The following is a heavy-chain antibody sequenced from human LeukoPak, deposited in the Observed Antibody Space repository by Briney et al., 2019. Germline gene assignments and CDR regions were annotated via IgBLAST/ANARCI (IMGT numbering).Heavy chain of an antibody. D-gene: IGHD1-1*01. CDR2: IYYSGST. Sequence: SETLSLTCTVSGASSSSSSYYWGWIRQPPGKGLEWIGSIYYSGSTYYNPSLKSRVTISVDTSKNQFSLKLSSVTAADTAVYYCASLRPAGYRFDPWGQGTLVTVSS. CDR3: ASLRPAGYRFDP. CDR1: GASSSSSSYY. V-gene: IGHV4-39*07. J-gene: IGHJ5*02.